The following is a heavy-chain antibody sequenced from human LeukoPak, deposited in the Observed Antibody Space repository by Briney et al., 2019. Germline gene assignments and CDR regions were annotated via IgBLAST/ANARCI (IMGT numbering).Heavy chain of an antibody. J-gene: IGHJ4*02. CDR1: GFTFSSYA. D-gene: IGHD5-12*01. V-gene: IGHV3-23*01. Sequence: PGGSLRLSCAASGFTFSSYAMSWVRQAPGKGLEWDSAISGSGGSTYYADSVKGRFTISRDNSKNTVYLQMNSLRPEDMAVYYCAKANSGYTYYFDYWGQGNPVTVSS. CDR3: AKANSGYTYYFDY. CDR2: ISGSGGST.